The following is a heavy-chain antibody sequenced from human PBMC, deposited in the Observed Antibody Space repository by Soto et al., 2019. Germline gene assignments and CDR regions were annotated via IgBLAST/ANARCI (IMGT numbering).Heavy chain of an antibody. CDR3: ARVTFTPNWFDS. V-gene: IGHV4-30-4*01. J-gene: IGHJ5*01. D-gene: IGHD3-3*02. CDR1: GDSIRSPDYY. CDR2: VYYRGSI. Sequence: SETLSLTFTVSGDSIRSPDYYWSWIRQAPGKGLELIGYVYYRGSIYYTPSFESRVTISADTSKNQFSLKLNSVTAADSAMYFCARVTFTPNWFDSWGQGILVTVSS.